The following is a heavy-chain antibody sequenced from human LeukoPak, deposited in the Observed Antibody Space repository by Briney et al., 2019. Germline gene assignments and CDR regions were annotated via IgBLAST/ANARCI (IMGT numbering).Heavy chain of an antibody. Sequence: ASVKVSCKVSGYTLTELSMHWLRQAPGKGLKWRGGFDPKDGETIYAQKFQGRVTMTEDTSTDTAYMELSSLRSEDTAVYYCATGGWQLPAPYYYYYYGMDVWGQGTTVTVSS. CDR2: FDPKDGET. J-gene: IGHJ6*02. CDR3: ATGGWQLPAPYYYYYYGMDV. D-gene: IGHD2-15*01. V-gene: IGHV1-24*01. CDR1: GYTLTELS.